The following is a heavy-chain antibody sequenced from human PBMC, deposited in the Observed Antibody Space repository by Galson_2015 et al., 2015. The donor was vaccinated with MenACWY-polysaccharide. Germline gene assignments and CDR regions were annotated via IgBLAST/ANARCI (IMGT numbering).Heavy chain of an antibody. CDR3: AKDLYQSRFCISTTCYRDDGFDI. J-gene: IGHJ3*02. V-gene: IGHV3-23*01. CDR1: GFTFSSYA. D-gene: IGHD2-2*02. CDR2: ISGSGGST. Sequence: SLRLSCAASGFTFSSYAMSWVRQAPGKGLEWVSAISGSGGSTYYADSVKGRFTISRDNSKNTLYLQMNSLRAEDTAVHYCAKDLYQSRFCISTTCYRDDGFDIWGQGTMVTVSS.